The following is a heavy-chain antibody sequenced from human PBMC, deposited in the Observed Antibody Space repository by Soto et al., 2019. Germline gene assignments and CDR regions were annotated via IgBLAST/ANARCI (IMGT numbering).Heavy chain of an antibody. J-gene: IGHJ6*02. Sequence: GGSLRLSCAASGFTFSSYGMHWVRQAPGKGLEWVAVIWYDGSNKYYADSVKGRFTISRDNSKNTLYLQMNSLRAEDTAVYYCARVLEYYYYGMDVWGQGTTVNVSS. CDR2: IWYDGSNK. CDR1: GFTFSSYG. D-gene: IGHD3-16*01. V-gene: IGHV3-33*01. CDR3: ARVLEYYYYGMDV.